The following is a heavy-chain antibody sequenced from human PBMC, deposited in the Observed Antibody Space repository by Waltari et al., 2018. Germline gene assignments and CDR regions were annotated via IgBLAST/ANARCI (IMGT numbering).Heavy chain of an antibody. CDR2: IYYSGST. V-gene: IGHV4-39*01. J-gene: IGHJ4*02. CDR3: ARLPRGYFDY. Sequence: QLQLQESGPGLVKPSETLSLTCTVSGGSISSSGYYWGWIRQPPGKGLEWIGTIYYSGSTYYNPSLKSRVTISVDTSKNQFSLKLSSVTAADTAVYYCARLPRGYFDYWGQGTLVTVSS. CDR1: GGSISSSGYY. D-gene: IGHD3-16*01.